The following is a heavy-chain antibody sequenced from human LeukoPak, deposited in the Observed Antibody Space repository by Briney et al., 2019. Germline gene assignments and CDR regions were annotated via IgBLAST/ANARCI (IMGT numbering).Heavy chain of an antibody. CDR1: GYTFSNYD. CDR2: MSAYNGNT. CDR3: VRGLEWELPGDY. V-gene: IGHV1-18*01. J-gene: IGHJ4*02. D-gene: IGHD1-26*01. Sequence: ASVKVSCKASGYTFSNYDINWVRQASGQGLEWMGWMSAYNGNTNYAQKLQGRVTMTTDTSTSTAYMELRSLRSDDTAVYYCVRGLEWELPGDYWGQGTLVTVSS.